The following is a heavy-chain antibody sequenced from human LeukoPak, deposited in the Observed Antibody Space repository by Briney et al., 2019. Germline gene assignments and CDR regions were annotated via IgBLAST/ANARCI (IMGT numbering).Heavy chain of an antibody. CDR3: ARLGGIVGATTYDY. J-gene: IGHJ4*02. CDR2: IYYSGST. CDR1: GGSISSSSYY. V-gene: IGHV4-39*01. D-gene: IGHD1-26*01. Sequence: SETLSLTCTVSGGSISSSSYYWGWIRQPPGKGLEWNGSIYYSGSTYYNPSLKSRVTISVDTSKNQFSLKLSSVTAADTAVYYCARLGGIVGATTYDYWGQGTLVTVSS.